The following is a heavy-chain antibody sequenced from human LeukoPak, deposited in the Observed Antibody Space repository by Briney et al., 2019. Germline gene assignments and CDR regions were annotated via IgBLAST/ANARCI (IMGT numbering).Heavy chain of an antibody. CDR1: GFTFSSYA. CDR2: ISYDGSNK. Sequence: GGSLRLSCAASGFTFSSYAMSWVRQAPGKGLEWVAVISYDGSNKYYADSVKGRFTISRDNSKNTLYLQMNSLRAEDTAVYYCARDEGDSSSTRFDYWGQGTLVTVSS. CDR3: ARDEGDSSSTRFDY. J-gene: IGHJ4*02. V-gene: IGHV3-30-3*01. D-gene: IGHD3-22*01.